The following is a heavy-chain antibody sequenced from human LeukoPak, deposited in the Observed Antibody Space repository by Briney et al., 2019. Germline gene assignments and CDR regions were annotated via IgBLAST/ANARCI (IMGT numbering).Heavy chain of an antibody. CDR2: INPNSGGT. V-gene: IGHV1-2*02. CDR3: ATKRGATFDLFYYMDV. D-gene: IGHD2/OR15-2a*01. J-gene: IGHJ6*03. CDR1: VYTFTGSY. Sequence: ASVKVSCKASVYTFTGSYMHWVRQAPGQGLEWMGCINPNSGGTNYAQKFQGRVTMTRDKSISTAYMELSGLEYDDTAFYYCATKRGATFDLFYYMDVWGKGTMVTASS.